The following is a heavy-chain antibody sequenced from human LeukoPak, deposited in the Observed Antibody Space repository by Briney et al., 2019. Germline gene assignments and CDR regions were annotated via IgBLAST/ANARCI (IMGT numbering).Heavy chain of an antibody. D-gene: IGHD6-13*01. J-gene: IGHJ4*02. CDR1: GGSFSGYY. CDR3: ARGHPGGYSSSWYND. V-gene: IGHV4-34*01. Sequence: SETLSLTCAVYGGSFSGYYWSWIRQPPGKGLEWIGEINHSGSTNYNPSLKSRVTISVDTSKNQFSLKLSSVTAADTAVYYCARGHPGGYSSSWYNDWGQGTLVTVSS. CDR2: INHSGST.